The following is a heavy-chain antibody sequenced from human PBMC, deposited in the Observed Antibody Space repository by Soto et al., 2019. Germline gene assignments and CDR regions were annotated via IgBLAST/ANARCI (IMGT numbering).Heavy chain of an antibody. CDR2: FYYNRNN. V-gene: IGHV4-31*03. D-gene: IGHD3-16*02. J-gene: IGHJ4*02. CDR1: GVSIRSGGYY. CDR3: ARATGGINYFDY. Sequence: QVQLQESRPGLVKPSQTLSLTCTVSGVSIRSGGYYWSWIRQHPGKGLEWIGYFYYNRNNFSNPSLKGRLSISGDTSKNQFSLNLSSVTAADTAVYYCARATGGINYFDYWGQGTPVSVSS.